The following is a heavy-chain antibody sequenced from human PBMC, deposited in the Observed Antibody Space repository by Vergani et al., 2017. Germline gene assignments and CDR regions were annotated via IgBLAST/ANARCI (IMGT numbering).Heavy chain of an antibody. CDR3: ARGAFVVPAARGFWFDP. Sequence: QVQLVQSGAEVKKPGSSVKVSCKASGGTFSSYAISWVRQAPGQGLEWMGGIIPIFGTANYAQKFQGRVTITAHESTSTAYMELSSLRSEDTAVYYCARGAFVVPAARGFWFDPWGQGTLVTVSS. D-gene: IGHD2-2*01. CDR2: IIPIFGTA. CDR1: GGTFSSYA. J-gene: IGHJ5*02. V-gene: IGHV1-69*01.